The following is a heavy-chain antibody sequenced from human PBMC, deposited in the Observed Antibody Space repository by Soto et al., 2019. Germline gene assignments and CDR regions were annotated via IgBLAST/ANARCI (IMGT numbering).Heavy chain of an antibody. Sequence: QVQLVQSGAEVKKPGSSVKVSCKASGGTFSGYSISWVRQAPGQGLEWMGGIIPILGQGDYAQKFQGRGMITADKYTSTAYMALSSLTSEDTAVYYCAQLAVVGTGHVDYWGQGTLVSVSS. CDR3: AQLAVVGTGHVDY. V-gene: IGHV1-69*02. J-gene: IGHJ4*02. D-gene: IGHD6-13*01. CDR2: IIPILGQG. CDR1: GGTFSGYS.